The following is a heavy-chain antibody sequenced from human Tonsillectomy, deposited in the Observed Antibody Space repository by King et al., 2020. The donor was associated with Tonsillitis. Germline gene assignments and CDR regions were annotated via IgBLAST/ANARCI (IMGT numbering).Heavy chain of an antibody. CDR3: ASGAAYYYYGMDV. CDR2: IYNGGST. D-gene: IGHD1-26*01. V-gene: IGHV3-53*04. J-gene: IGHJ6*02. CDR1: GFIVSNNY. Sequence: VQLVESGGGLVQPGGSLRLSCAASGFIVSNNYMSWVRQAPGKGLEWVSVIYNGGSTYYADSVKGRFTISRHNSKNTLYLQMNSLRAEDTAVYYCASGAAYYYYGMDVWGQGTTVTVSS.